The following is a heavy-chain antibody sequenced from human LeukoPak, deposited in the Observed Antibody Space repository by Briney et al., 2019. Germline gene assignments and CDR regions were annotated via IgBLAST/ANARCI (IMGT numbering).Heavy chain of an antibody. V-gene: IGHV4-4*07. D-gene: IGHD1-14*01. CDR1: GGSISSYY. J-gene: IGHJ2*01. Sequence: SETLSLTCTVSGGSISSYYWNWIRQPAGKGLEWIGRIYTSGSTNYNPSLNSRVTISVDTSKNQFSLKLSSVTAADTAVYYCARRGSGASLEYYFDLWGRGTLVTVSS. CDR2: IYTSGST. CDR3: ARRGSGASLEYYFDL.